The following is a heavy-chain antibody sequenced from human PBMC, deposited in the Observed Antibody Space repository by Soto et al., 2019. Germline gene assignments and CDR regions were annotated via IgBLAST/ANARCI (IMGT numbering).Heavy chain of an antibody. CDR2: INPSSGTT. CDR3: ARSQGHCSDGSSTGGGVSWFDP. CDR1: GYTFTTYY. V-gene: IGHV1-46*01. D-gene: IGHD2-15*01. J-gene: IGHJ5*02. Sequence: ASVKVSCKASGYTFTTYYMHWVRQAPGQGREWMGIINPSSGTTRYAEKFQVRVTMTRDTSTSTGYMELRSLRSEDTAVYYCARSQGHCSDGSSTGGGVSWFDPWGQGTLVTVSS.